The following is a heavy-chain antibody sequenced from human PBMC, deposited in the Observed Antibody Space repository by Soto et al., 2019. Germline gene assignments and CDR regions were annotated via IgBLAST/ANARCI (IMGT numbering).Heavy chain of an antibody. CDR3: ARTGYCSSTSCQDAFDI. J-gene: IGHJ3*02. D-gene: IGHD2-2*01. Sequence: PGGSLRLSCAASGFTFDDYGMSWVRQAPGKGLEWVSGINWNGGSTGYADSVKGRFTISRDNAKNSLYLQMNSLRAEDTALYYCARTGYCSSTSCQDAFDIWGQGTMVTVSS. CDR1: GFTFDDYG. CDR2: INWNGGST. V-gene: IGHV3-20*04.